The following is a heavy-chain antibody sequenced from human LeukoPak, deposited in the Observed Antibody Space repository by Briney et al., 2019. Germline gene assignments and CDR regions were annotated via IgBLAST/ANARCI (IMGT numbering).Heavy chain of an antibody. CDR1: GYSFTSYW. D-gene: IGHD3-9*01. Sequence: GESLKISCKGSGYSFTSYWIGWVRQMPGKGLEWMGIIYPGDSDTRYSPSFQGQVTISSDKSISTAYLQWSSLKASDTAMYYCAIGGGYYDILTGYYNGRSYYYYGMDVWGQGTTVTVSS. J-gene: IGHJ6*02. CDR3: AIGGGYYDILTGYYNGRSYYYYGMDV. V-gene: IGHV5-51*01. CDR2: IYPGDSDT.